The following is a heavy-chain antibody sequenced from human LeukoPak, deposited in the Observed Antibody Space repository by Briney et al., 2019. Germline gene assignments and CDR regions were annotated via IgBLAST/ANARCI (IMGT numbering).Heavy chain of an antibody. V-gene: IGHV4-31*11. J-gene: IGHJ2*01. D-gene: IGHD3-22*01. CDR3: ARVFYEKNGYFVSFAGYFDL. CDR2: ISYSEST. CDR1: GASVSSGGYY. Sequence: SETLSLTCDVSGASVSSGGYYWSWIRQHPGKGLEWIGYISYSESTYYKPSLKSRLTISLDASKNQFSLKLTSVTAADSAMYYCARVFYEKNGYFVSFAGYFDLWGRGTLVTVSS.